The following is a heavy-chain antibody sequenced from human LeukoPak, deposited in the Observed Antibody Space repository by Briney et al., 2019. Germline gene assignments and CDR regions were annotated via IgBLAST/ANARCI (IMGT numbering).Heavy chain of an antibody. CDR2: IIGDGTRT. V-gene: IGHV3-74*01. D-gene: IGHD2-8*01. CDR3: LRVDDTNGHNWFDP. J-gene: IGHJ5*02. CDR1: GFSFSYYW. Sequence: GGSLRLSCAASGFSFSYYWMHWVRQGSGKGPVWVSRIIGDGTRTDYADSVKGRFTISRDNAKSTLYLQMNSLTVEDTAVYYCLRVDDTNGHNWFDPWGQGTLVTVSS.